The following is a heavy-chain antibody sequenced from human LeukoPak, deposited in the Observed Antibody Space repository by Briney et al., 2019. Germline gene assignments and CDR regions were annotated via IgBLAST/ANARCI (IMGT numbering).Heavy chain of an antibody. CDR2: IYYSGST. Sequence: KPSETLSLTCTVSGGSIGSYYWSWIRQPPGKGLEWIGYIYYSGSTNYNPSLKSRVTISVDTSKNQFSLKLSSVTAADTAVYYCARDLRYSSGWSASGMDVWGKGTTVTISS. CDR3: ARDLRYSSGWSASGMDV. CDR1: GGSIGSYY. J-gene: IGHJ6*03. V-gene: IGHV4-59*12. D-gene: IGHD6-19*01.